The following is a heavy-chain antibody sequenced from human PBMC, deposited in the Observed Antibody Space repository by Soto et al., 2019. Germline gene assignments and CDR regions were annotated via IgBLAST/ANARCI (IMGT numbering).Heavy chain of an antibody. V-gene: IGHV3-30-3*01. D-gene: IGHD3-22*01. Sequence: GGSLRLSCAASGFTFSSYAMHWVRQAPGKGLEWVAVISYDGSNKYYADSVKGRFTISRDNSKNTLYLQMNSLRAEDTAVYYGAYDCICQLDNYHYYGMNVWGQGTTVTVSS. CDR3: AYDCICQLDNYHYYGMNV. CDR2: ISYDGSNK. J-gene: IGHJ6*02. CDR1: GFTFSSYA.